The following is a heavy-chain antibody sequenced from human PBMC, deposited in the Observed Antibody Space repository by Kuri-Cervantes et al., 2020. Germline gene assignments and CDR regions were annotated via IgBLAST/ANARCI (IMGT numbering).Heavy chain of an antibody. J-gene: IGHJ6*02. CDR3: ASMALQSFPYYSFGLDV. CDR1: GFTFSDYY. D-gene: IGHD2-15*01. CDR2: ISSSSSYI. V-gene: IGHV3-11*06. Sequence: GESLKISCAASGFTFSDYYMSWIRQAPGKGLEWVSYISSSSSYIYYADSVKGRFTISRDNAKNSLYLQMNSLRAEDTAIYYCASMALQSFPYYSFGLDVWGQGTTVTVSS.